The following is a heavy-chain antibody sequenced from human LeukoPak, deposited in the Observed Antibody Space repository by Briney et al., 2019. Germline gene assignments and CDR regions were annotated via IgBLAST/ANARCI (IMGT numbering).Heavy chain of an antibody. V-gene: IGHV1-18*01. CDR3: ARDGYSSSWPYYFDY. Sequence: GASVKVSCKTPGYTFSSYGITWVRQAPGQGLEWMGWISGYNGNTNYAQKFQGRVTMTTDTSTSTAYMELRSLRSDDTAVYYCARDGYSSSWPYYFDYWGQGTLVTVSS. D-gene: IGHD6-13*01. CDR1: GYTFSSYG. J-gene: IGHJ4*02. CDR2: ISGYNGNT.